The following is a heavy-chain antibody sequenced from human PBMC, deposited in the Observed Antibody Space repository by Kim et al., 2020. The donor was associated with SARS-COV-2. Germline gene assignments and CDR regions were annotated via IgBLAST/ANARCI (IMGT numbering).Heavy chain of an antibody. D-gene: IGHD3-22*01. CDR2: IYYSGST. CDR3: ARGLTMIVVVIPGGWFDP. J-gene: IGHJ5*02. V-gene: IGHV4-39*01. CDR1: GGSISSSSYY. Sequence: SETLSITCTVSGGSISSSSYYWGWIRQPPGKGLEWIGSIYYSGSTYYNPSLKSRVTISVDTSKNQFSLKLSSVTAADTAVYYCARGLTMIVVVIPGGWFDPWGQGTLVTVSS.